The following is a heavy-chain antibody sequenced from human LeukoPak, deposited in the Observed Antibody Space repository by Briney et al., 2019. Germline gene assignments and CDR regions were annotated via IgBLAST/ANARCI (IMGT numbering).Heavy chain of an antibody. CDR1: GGSISSGGYY. D-gene: IGHD6-13*01. Sequence: SETLSLTCTVSGGSISSGGYYWSWIRQHPGKGLEWIGYIYYSGSTYYNPSLKSRVTISVDTSKNQFSLKLSSVTAADTAVYYCARSIAAATILDYWGQGTLVTVSS. CDR2: IYYSGST. CDR3: ARSIAAATILDY. J-gene: IGHJ4*02. V-gene: IGHV4-31*03.